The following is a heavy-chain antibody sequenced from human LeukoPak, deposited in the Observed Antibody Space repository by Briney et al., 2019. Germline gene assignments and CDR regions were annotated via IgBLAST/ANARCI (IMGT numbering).Heavy chain of an antibody. CDR3: ARDGYQLLYWYGYDY. Sequence: GGSLRLSCAASGFTFSSYSMNWVRQAPGKGLEWVSSISSSSSYIYYADSVKGRFTISRDNAKNSLYLQMNSLRAEDTAVYYCARDGYQLLYWYGYDYWGQGTLVTVSS. CDR1: GFTFSSYS. D-gene: IGHD2-2*02. J-gene: IGHJ4*02. CDR2: ISSSSSYI. V-gene: IGHV3-21*01.